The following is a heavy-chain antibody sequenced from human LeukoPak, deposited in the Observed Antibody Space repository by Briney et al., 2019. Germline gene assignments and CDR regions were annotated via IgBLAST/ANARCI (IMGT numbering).Heavy chain of an antibody. CDR2: IYYSGSN. V-gene: IGHV4-61*01. J-gene: IGHJ3*02. D-gene: IGHD1-7*01. CDR1: GGSISSGSYY. Sequence: SETLSLTRTVSGGSISSGSYYWSWIRQPPGKGLEWIGYIYYSGSNNYNPSLKSRVTISVDTSKNQFSLKLSSVTAADTAVYYCARGELLDAFDIWGQGTMVTVSS. CDR3: ARGELLDAFDI.